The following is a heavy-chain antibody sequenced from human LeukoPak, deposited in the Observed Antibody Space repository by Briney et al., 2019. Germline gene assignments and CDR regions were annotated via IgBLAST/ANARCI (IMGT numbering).Heavy chain of an antibody. D-gene: IGHD3-16*01. CDR1: GFIFSDHW. CDR2: ISSSGGNT. J-gene: IGHJ6*04. CDR3: ARRTSGAKDV. V-gene: IGHV3-23*01. Sequence: AGGSLRLSCEASGFIFSDHWMHWVRQAPGKGLEWVSAISSSGGNTDNAVSLKGRFTISRDNSKDTLYLQMNSLRVEDTAVYYGARRTSGAKDVWGKGTTVTVSP.